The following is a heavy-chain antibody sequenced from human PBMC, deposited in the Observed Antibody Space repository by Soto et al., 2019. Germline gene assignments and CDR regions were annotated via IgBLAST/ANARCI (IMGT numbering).Heavy chain of an antibody. J-gene: IGHJ6*02. CDR3: AKDAISVANSMAV. CDR2: ISRTSGVI. D-gene: IGHD6-19*01. V-gene: IGHV3-9*01. CDR1: GFTFDDYA. Sequence: PGGSLRLSCAASGFTFDDYAMHWVRQAPGKGLEWVSGISRTSGVIGYADSVKGRFTISRDNAKNSLYLQMNSLRAEDTALYYCAKDAISVANSMAVWGQGTTVTVSS.